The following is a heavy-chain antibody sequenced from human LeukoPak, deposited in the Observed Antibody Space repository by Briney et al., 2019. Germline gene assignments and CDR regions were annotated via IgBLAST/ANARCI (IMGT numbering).Heavy chain of an antibody. CDR1: GYTFTSYY. J-gene: IGHJ6*02. CDR3: ARVTDMDV. CDR2: INPSGGST. Sequence: ASVKVSCKASGYTFTSYYIHWVRQAPGQGLEWMGIINPSGGSTSYAQKFQGRVTMTRDTSISTAYMELSRLRSDDTAVYYCARVTDMDVWGQGTTVTVSS. V-gene: IGHV1-46*01.